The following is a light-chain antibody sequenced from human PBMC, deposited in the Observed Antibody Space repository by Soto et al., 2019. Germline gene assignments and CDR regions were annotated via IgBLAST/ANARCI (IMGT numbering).Light chain of an antibody. Sequence: EIVLTQSPATLSLSPGERATLSCRASQSVSSYLAWYQQKPGQAPRLLIYDASNRATGIPARFSGSGSRTDFTLTISSLEPEDFAVYYCQQRSNWPPRTFGQGTKVEIK. J-gene: IGKJ1*01. CDR3: QQRSNWPPRT. CDR1: QSVSSY. CDR2: DAS. V-gene: IGKV3-11*01.